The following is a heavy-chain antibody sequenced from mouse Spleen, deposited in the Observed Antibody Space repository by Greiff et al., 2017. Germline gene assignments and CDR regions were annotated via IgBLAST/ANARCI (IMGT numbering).Heavy chain of an antibody. J-gene: IGHJ4*01. CDR3: ARDPAYYGNLYAMDY. Sequence: VQVVESGPGLVAPSQSLSITCTVSGFSLSSYSVHWVRQPPGKGLEWLGMIWGGGSTDYNSALISSLSIIKDNSKSQVCLKMNSLQTDDTAMYYCARDPAYYGNLYAMDYWGQGTSVTVSS. D-gene: IGHD2-1*01. CDR1: GFSLSSYS. V-gene: IGHV2-6-4*01. CDR2: IWGGGST.